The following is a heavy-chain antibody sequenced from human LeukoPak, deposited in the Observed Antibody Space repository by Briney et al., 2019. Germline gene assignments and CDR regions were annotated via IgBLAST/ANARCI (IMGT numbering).Heavy chain of an antibody. CDR3: ARDRRYFDL. Sequence: SETLSLTCTVSGYSISSGYYWGWIRQPPGKGLEWIGSIYHSGSTYYYPSLKSRVTISVDTSKNQFSLTLSSVTAADTAVYYCARDRRYFDLWGRGTLVTVSS. CDR2: IYHSGST. J-gene: IGHJ2*01. V-gene: IGHV4-38-2*02. CDR1: GYSISSGYY.